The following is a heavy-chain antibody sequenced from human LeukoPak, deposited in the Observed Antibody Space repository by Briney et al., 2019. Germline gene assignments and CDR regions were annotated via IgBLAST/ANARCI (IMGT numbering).Heavy chain of an antibody. V-gene: IGHV3-23*01. J-gene: IGHJ4*02. Sequence: GGSLRLSCAASGFTFSSYAMSWVRQAPGKGLEWVSAISGSGGSTYYADSVKGRFTISRDNAKNSLYLQMNSLRAEDTAVYYCARDGGYYDFDYWGQGTLVTVSS. CDR1: GFTFSSYA. CDR3: ARDGGYYDFDY. D-gene: IGHD3-22*01. CDR2: ISGSGGST.